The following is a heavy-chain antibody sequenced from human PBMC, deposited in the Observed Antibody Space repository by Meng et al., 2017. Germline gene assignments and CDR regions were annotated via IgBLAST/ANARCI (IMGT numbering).Heavy chain of an antibody. J-gene: IGHJ2*01. CDR3: ARGLSTTYWYFDL. CDR1: GFTFSGYG. V-gene: IGHV3-33*01. D-gene: IGHD2/OR15-2a*01. Sequence: VALVEAGGGGVQPGRSLRLSCAASGFTFSGYGMHWVRQAPGKGLEWVAVIWYDGSNKYYADSVKGRFTISRDNSKNTLYLQMNSLRAEDTAVYYCARGLSTTYWYFDLWGRGTLVTVSS. CDR2: IWYDGSNK.